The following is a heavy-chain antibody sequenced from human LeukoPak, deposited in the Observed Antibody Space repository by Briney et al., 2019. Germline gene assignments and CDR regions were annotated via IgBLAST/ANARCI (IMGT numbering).Heavy chain of an antibody. D-gene: IGHD2-2*01. CDR3: APLRTADPNWFDP. CDR2: IYYSGST. Sequence: VKPSETLSLTCTVSGGSISSSSYYWGWIRQPPGKGLEWIGSIYYSGSTYYNPSLKSRVTISVDTSKNQFSLKLSSVTAADTAVYYCAPLRTADPNWFDPWGQGTLVTVSS. CDR1: GGSISSSSYY. V-gene: IGHV4-39*01. J-gene: IGHJ5*02.